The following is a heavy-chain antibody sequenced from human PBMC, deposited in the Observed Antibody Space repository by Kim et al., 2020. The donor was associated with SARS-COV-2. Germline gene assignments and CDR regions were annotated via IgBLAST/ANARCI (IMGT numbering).Heavy chain of an antibody. J-gene: IGHJ6*02. CDR3: ARGGGAAAAAYYYYGMDV. CDR1: GGSFSGYY. D-gene: IGHD6-13*01. Sequence: SETLSLTCAVYGGSFSGYYWSWIRQPPGKGLEWIGEINHSGSTNYNPSLKSRVTISVDTSKNQFSLKLSSVTAADTAVYYCARGGGAAAAAYYYYGMDVWGQGTTVTVSS. CDR2: INHSGST. V-gene: IGHV4-34*01.